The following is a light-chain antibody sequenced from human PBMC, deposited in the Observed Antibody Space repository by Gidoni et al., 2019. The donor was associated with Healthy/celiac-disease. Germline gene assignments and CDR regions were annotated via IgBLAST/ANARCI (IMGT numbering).Light chain of an antibody. Sequence: DIQMTQSPSSVSASVGDRVTITCRARQGISSWLAWYQQKPGKAPKLLIYAESSLQSGVPSRCSGSGSCRDFTLTISSMQPEDFATYYCQQANSVSPTFGQGTKLEIK. CDR3: QQANSVSPT. J-gene: IGKJ2*01. CDR2: AES. CDR1: QGISSW. V-gene: IGKV1-12*01.